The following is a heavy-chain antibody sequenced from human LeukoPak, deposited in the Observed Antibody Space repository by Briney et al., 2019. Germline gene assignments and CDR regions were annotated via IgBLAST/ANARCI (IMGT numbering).Heavy chain of an antibody. CDR1: GFTFTSYE. CDR3: ARDMGYSPGGYFDY. Sequence: TGGSLRLSCAASGFTFTSYEMNWVRQAPGKGLEWVSYITISGSTIYYADSVKGRFTISRDNAKNSLFLQMNSLRAEDAAVYYCARDMGYSPGGYFDYWGQGTLVTVSS. CDR2: ITISGSTI. V-gene: IGHV3-48*03. D-gene: IGHD5-18*01. J-gene: IGHJ4*02.